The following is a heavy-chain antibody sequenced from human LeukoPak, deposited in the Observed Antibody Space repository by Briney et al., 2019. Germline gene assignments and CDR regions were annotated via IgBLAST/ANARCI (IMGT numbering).Heavy chain of an antibody. CDR2: ISSSGSTI. CDR1: GFTFSSYE. D-gene: IGHD6-13*01. J-gene: IGHJ3*02. V-gene: IGHV3-48*03. CDR3: ARDEYSSSWYRNDAFDI. Sequence: GSLRLSRAASGFTFSSYEMNWVRQAPGKGLEWVSYISSSGSTIYYADSVKGRFTISRDNAMNSLYLQMNSLRAEDTAVYYCARDEYSSSWYRNDAFDIWGQGTMVTVSS.